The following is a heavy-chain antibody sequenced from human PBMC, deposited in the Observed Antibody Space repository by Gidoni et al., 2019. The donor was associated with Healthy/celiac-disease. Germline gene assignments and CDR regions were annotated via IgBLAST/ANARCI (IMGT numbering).Heavy chain of an antibody. Sequence: QVQLVESGGGVVQPGRSLRLSCAASGFTFSSYGMHWVRQAPGKGLEWVVVISYDGSNKYYADSVKGRFTISRDNSKNTLYLQMNSLRAEDTAVYYCAKDGDLGVWGQGTTVTVSS. D-gene: IGHD7-27*01. CDR3: AKDGDLGV. CDR1: GFTFSSYG. V-gene: IGHV3-30*18. J-gene: IGHJ6*02. CDR2: ISYDGSNK.